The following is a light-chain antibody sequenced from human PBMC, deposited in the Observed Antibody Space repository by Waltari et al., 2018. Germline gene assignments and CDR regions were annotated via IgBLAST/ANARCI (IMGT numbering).Light chain of an antibody. V-gene: IGKV3-20*01. CDR3: QHYVRLPAT. Sequence: DILLTPSSGTLSSSPGERVTLSCRASQSVSRALACYQQKPGQAPRLLIFSAHNSATGIPDRFTGSGSETDFSHTISRLEPEDFAVYDCQHYVRLPATFGRGTKVEIK. CDR1: QSVSRA. CDR2: SAH. J-gene: IGKJ1*01.